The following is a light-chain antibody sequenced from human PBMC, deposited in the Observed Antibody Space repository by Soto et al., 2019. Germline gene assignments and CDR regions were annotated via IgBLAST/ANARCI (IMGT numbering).Light chain of an antibody. J-gene: IGLJ3*02. CDR3: QSYDSSLSGSV. CDR2: GNS. V-gene: IGLV1-40*01. CDR1: SSNIGAGYD. Sequence: QSVLTQPPSVSEAPGQRVTISCTGSSSNIGAGYDVHWYQQLPGTAPKLLIYGNSNRPSGVPDRFSGSKSGTSASLAITGLQAEDEGDYYCQSYDSSLSGSVFGGGTKLTVL.